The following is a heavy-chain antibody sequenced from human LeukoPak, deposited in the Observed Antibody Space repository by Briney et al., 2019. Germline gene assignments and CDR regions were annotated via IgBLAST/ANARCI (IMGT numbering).Heavy chain of an antibody. J-gene: IGHJ4*02. CDR3: WASRIAVAGTNFVDY. D-gene: IGHD6-19*01. V-gene: IGHV3-43*01. CDR1: GFTFDDYT. Sequence: PGGSLRLSCAASGFTFDDYTMHWVRQAPGKGLEWVSLISWDGGSTYYADSVKGRFTISRDNSKNSLYLQMNSLRTEDTALYYCWASRIAVAGTNFVDYWGQGTLVTVSS. CDR2: ISWDGGST.